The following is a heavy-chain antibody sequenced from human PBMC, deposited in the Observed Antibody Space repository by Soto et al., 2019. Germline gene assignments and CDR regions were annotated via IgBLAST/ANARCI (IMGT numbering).Heavy chain of an antibody. J-gene: IGHJ4*02. Sequence: QVQLVQSGAEVKKPGASVKVSCKSSVYTFTSYGISWVRQAPGQGLEWMGWISAYNGNTNYARKLQGRVTMSTDTSSSAAYMELMSLRSHDTAVYYCARSGVWEPRCYGGQGTMVPVSS. V-gene: IGHV1-18*01. CDR2: ISAYNGNT. CDR3: ARSGVWEPRCY. CDR1: VYTFTSYG. D-gene: IGHD1-26*01.